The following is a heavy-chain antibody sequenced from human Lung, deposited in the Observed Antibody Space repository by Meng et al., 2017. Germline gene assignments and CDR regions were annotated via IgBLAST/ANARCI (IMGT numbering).Heavy chain of an antibody. V-gene: IGHV4-39*01. J-gene: IGHJ5*02. Sequence: QGAGPGLWKPSEALSLTCSVSGGSISTSGYYWGWIRQPPGKGLEWIGSIGHSGFTYYTPSLKSRVAVSLDTSKSQFSLMLTSVTAADTAVYYCVRSSARVRTGFDPWGQGTLVTVSS. D-gene: IGHD6-19*01. CDR2: IGHSGFT. CDR3: VRSSARVRTGFDP. CDR1: GGSISTSGYY.